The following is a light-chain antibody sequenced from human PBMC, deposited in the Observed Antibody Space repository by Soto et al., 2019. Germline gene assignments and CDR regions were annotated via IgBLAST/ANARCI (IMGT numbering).Light chain of an antibody. CDR1: SSDVGRYNF. CDR2: EVS. V-gene: IGLV2-14*03. CDR3: SSYTTSTTVV. J-gene: IGLJ1*01. Sequence: QSALTQPASVFGSPGQSITFSCTGTSSDVGRYNFVSWYQQHPGKAPKLMIYEVSSRPSGVSNRFSGSKSGNTASLTISGLQPEDEADYYCSSYTTSTTVVFGTGTKLTVL.